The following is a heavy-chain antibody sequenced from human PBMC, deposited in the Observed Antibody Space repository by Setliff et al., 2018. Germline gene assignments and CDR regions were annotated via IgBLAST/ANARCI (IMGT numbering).Heavy chain of an antibody. CDR1: GGSISTYY. J-gene: IGHJ4*02. CDR3: AICRYQVPYNY. Sequence: SETLSLTCTVSGGSISTYYWSWIRQPPGKGLEWIGYVYYSGIANYSPSLKSRLTISVDTSKNQFSLRLSSVTAADTAVYYCAICRYQVPYNYWGRGSLVTVSS. D-gene: IGHD2-2*01. CDR2: VYYSGIA. V-gene: IGHV4-59*08.